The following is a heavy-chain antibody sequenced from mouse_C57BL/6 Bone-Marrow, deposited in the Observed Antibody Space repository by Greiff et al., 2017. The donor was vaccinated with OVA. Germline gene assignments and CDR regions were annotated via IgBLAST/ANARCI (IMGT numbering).Heavy chain of an antibody. J-gene: IGHJ1*03. D-gene: IGHD1-1*01. Sequence: VQVVESGAELARPGASVKLSCKASGYTFTSYGISWVKQRTGQGLEWIGEIYPRSGNTYYNEKFKGKATLTADKSSSTAYMELRSLTSEDSAVYFCARSPITTVVATGYFDVWGTGTTVTVSS. CDR3: ARSPITTVVATGYFDV. CDR1: GYTFTSYG. CDR2: IYPRSGNT. V-gene: IGHV1-81*01.